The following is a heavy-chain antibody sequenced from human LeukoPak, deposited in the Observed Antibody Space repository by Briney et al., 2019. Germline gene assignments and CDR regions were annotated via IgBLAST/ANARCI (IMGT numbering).Heavy chain of an antibody. J-gene: IGHJ4*02. V-gene: IGHV3-21*01. CDR1: GFTFSSYS. CDR2: ITSSSSYI. D-gene: IGHD6-13*01. CDR3: ARDLSLAGFDY. Sequence: KPGGSLRLSCAASGFTFSSYSMNWVRQAPGKGLEWVSSITSSSSYIYYADSVKGRFTISRDNAKNSLYLQMNSLRAEDTAVYYCARDLSLAGFDYWGQGTLVTVPS.